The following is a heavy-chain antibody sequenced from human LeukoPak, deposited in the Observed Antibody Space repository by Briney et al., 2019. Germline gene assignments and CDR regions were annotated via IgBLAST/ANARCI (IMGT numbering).Heavy chain of an antibody. CDR1: GFTFSSYA. Sequence: GGSLRLSCAASGFTFSSYAMSWVRQAPGKGLEWVSAISGSGGSTYYADSVKGRFTISRDNAENALYLQMNSLRAEDTAVYYCARSIAAAGSYWGQGTLVTVSS. V-gene: IGHV3-23*01. D-gene: IGHD6-13*01. J-gene: IGHJ4*02. CDR2: ISGSGGST. CDR3: ARSIAAAGSY.